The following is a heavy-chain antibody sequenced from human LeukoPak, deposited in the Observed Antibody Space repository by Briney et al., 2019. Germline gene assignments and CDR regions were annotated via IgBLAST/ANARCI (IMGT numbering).Heavy chain of an antibody. CDR3: ARDNNWGFDY. V-gene: IGHV3-48*04. D-gene: IGHD7-27*01. J-gene: IGHJ4*02. CDR2: IRGSRSGLGSGM. Sequence: GGSLRLSCAASGSIFSDYSMNWVRQAPGKGLEWISNIRGSRSGLGSGMYYADSVRGRFTNSRDDAKNSLYLQMSSLRAEDTAFYYCARDNNWGFDYWGQGALVTVSS. CDR1: GSIFSDYS.